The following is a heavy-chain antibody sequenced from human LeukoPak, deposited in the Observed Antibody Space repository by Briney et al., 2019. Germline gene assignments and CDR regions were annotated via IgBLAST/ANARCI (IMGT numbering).Heavy chain of an antibody. CDR3: ARLANYDFWRGPYPHDAFDI. CDR2: IYYSGST. Sequence: PSETLSLTCTVSGGSISSYYWSWIRQPPGKGLECIGYIYYSGSTNCNPSLKSRVTISVDTSKNQFSLKLSSVTAADTAVYYCARLANYDFWRGPYPHDAFDIWGQGTMVTVSS. D-gene: IGHD3-3*01. J-gene: IGHJ3*02. V-gene: IGHV4-59*08. CDR1: GGSISSYY.